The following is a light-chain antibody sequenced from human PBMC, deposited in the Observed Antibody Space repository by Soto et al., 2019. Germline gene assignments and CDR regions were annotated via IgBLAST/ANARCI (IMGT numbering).Light chain of an antibody. CDR3: GTWDSSLSIFV. J-gene: IGLJ1*01. CDR2: END. CDR1: SSNTGNYY. Sequence: QSALTQPPSVSAAPGQKVTMSCSGGSSNTGNYYVSWHQQLPGTAPKLLIYENDKRPSGIPDRFSGSKSGTSATLGITGLQTGDEADYYCGTWDSSLSIFVFGNGTKVTVL. V-gene: IGLV1-51*02.